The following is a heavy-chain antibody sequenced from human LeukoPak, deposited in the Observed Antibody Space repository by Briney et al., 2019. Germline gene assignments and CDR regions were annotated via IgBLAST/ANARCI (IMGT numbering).Heavy chain of an antibody. D-gene: IGHD6-19*01. CDR3: ARARYSSGWLPYYFDY. J-gene: IGHJ4*02. CDR2: IKQDGSEK. V-gene: IGHV3-7*05. CDR1: GFTFSNYW. Sequence: GGSLRLSCAASGFTFSNYWMSWVRQAPGKGLEWVANIKQDGSEKYYVDSVKGRFTIFRDNAKNSLYLQMNSLRAEDTAVYYCARARYSSGWLPYYFDYWGQGALVTVSS.